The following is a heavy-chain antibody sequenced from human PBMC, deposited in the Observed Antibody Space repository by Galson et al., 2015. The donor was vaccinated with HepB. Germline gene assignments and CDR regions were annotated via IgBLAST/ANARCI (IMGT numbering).Heavy chain of an antibody. J-gene: IGHJ4*02. D-gene: IGHD5-18*01. Sequence: SVKVSCKASGYTFTSYAMHWVRQAPGQRLEWMGWINAGNGNTKYSQKLQGRVTITRDTSASTAYMELSSLRSEDTAVYYCAMVDTAIGVYFDYWGQGTLVTVSS. CDR2: INAGNGNT. CDR3: AMVDTAIGVYFDY. CDR1: GYTFTSYA. V-gene: IGHV1-3*01.